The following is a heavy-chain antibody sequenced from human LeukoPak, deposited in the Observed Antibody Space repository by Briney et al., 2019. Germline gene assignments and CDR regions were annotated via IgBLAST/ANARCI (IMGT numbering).Heavy chain of an antibody. Sequence: GGSLRLSCAASGFSFSNDGMHWVRQAPGKGLEWVSFIGFDGRDYYYADSVKGRFTISRDNYKNTLYLQMNSLRAEDTAVYYCAKGGYFAFDIWGQGTMVTVSS. D-gene: IGHD2-2*03. V-gene: IGHV3-30*02. CDR1: GFSFSNDG. CDR3: AKGGYFAFDI. CDR2: IGFDGRDY. J-gene: IGHJ3*02.